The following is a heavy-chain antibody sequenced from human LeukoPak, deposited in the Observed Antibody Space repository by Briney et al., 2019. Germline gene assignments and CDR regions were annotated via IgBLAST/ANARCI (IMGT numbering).Heavy chain of an antibody. V-gene: IGHV4-39*01. Sequence: SETLSLTCTVSGGSISSSSYYWGWIRQPPGKGLEWIGSIYYSGSTYYNPSLKSRVTISVDTSKNQFSLKLNSVTAADTAVYYCARRAHPTDYGDYSFLDWFDPWGQGTLVTVSS. D-gene: IGHD4-17*01. CDR1: GGSISSSSYY. CDR2: IYYSGST. CDR3: ARRAHPTDYGDYSFLDWFDP. J-gene: IGHJ5*02.